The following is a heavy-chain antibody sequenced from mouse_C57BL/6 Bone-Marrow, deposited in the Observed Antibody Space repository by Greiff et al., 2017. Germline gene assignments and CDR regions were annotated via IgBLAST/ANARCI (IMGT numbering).Heavy chain of an antibody. CDR3: TTTWFAY. CDR2: IDPENGDT. J-gene: IGHJ3*01. CDR1: GFNIKDDY. Sequence: VQLKQSGAELVRPGASVKLSCTASGFNIKDDYMHWVKQRPEQGLEWIGWIDPENGDTAYASKFQGKATITADTSSNTAYLQLSSLTSEDTAVYYCTTTWFAYWGQGTLVTVSA. V-gene: IGHV14-4*01.